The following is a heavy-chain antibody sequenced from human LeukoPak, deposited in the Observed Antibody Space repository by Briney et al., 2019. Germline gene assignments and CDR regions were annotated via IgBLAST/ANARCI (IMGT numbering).Heavy chain of an antibody. Sequence: GGSLRLSCAVSGFSFSTYSMNWVRQAPGRGLEWVSNIYSGGSTYYADSVKGRFTISRDNSKNTVYLQMNSLRAGDTAVYFCARVRLDRSERNLDAFENWGQGTMVTVSS. CDR3: ARVRLDRSERNLDAFEN. CDR1: GFSFSTYS. CDR2: IYSGGST. J-gene: IGHJ3*02. V-gene: IGHV3-53*01. D-gene: IGHD1-14*01.